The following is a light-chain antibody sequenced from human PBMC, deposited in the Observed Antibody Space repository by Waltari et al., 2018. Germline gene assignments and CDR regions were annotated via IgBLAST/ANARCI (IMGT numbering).Light chain of an antibody. J-gene: IGLJ3*02. CDR2: EVS. V-gene: IGLV2-14*01. Sequence: QSALTQPASVSGSPGQSITISCTRSSSAVGDYNFVSWYQQHPGKAPKLMIYEVSYRPSGISHRFSGSKSGNTASLTISGLQAEDEADYYCSSYTSSSTRLFGGGTKLTVL. CDR3: SSYTSSSTRL. CDR1: SSAVGDYNF.